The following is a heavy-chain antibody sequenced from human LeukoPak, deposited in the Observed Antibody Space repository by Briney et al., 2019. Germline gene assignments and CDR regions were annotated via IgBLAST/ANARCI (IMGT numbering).Heavy chain of an antibody. Sequence: PGGSLRLSCAASGFTFSSYSMNWVRQAPGKGLEWVSVIYSGGSTYYADSVKGRFTISRDNSKNTLYLQMNSLRAEDTAVYYCASLGLAWIHAPYWGQGTLVAVSS. V-gene: IGHV3-66*01. CDR3: ASLGLAWIHAPY. D-gene: IGHD5-18*01. CDR2: IYSGGST. CDR1: GFTFSSYS. J-gene: IGHJ4*02.